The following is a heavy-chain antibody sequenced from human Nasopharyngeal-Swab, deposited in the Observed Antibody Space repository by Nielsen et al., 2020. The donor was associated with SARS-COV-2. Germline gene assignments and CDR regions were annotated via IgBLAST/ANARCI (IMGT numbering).Heavy chain of an antibody. Sequence: WVRQAPGQGLEWMGWINPNSGGTNYAQKFQGRVTMTRDTSISTAYMEPSSLRSEDTAVYYCARAAILFGMDVWGQGTTVTVSS. V-gene: IGHV1-2*02. CDR3: ARAAILFGMDV. J-gene: IGHJ6*02. CDR2: INPNSGGT. D-gene: IGHD3-3*01.